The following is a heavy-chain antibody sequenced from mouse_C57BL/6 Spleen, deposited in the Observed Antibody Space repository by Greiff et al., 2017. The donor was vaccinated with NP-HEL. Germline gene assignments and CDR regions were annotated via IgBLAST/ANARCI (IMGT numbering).Heavy chain of an antibody. CDR3: ARKKDGYYFHWYFDV. D-gene: IGHD2-3*01. CDR1: GYTFTDHT. J-gene: IGHJ1*03. V-gene: IGHV1-78*01. CDR2: IYPRDGST. Sequence: VQLQQSDAELVKPGASVKISCKVSGYTFTDHTIHWMKQRPEQGLAWIGYIYPRDGSTKYNEKFKGKATLTADKSSSTAYMQLNSLTSEDSAVYFCARKKDGYYFHWYFDVWGTGTTVTVSS.